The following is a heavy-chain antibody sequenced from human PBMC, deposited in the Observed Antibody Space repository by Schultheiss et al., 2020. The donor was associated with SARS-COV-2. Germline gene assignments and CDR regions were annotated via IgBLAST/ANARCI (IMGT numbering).Heavy chain of an antibody. D-gene: IGHD6-19*01. Sequence: GGSLRLSCAASGFTFSNAWMSWVRQAPGKGLEWVGFIRSKAYGGTTEYAASVKGRFTISRDDSKSIAYLQMNSLKTEDTAVYYCTLSGYSSGWYYFAVYGMDVWGQGTTVTVSS. CDR1: GFTFSNAW. CDR3: TLSGYSSGWYYFAVYGMDV. V-gene: IGHV3-49*04. J-gene: IGHJ6*02. CDR2: IRSKAYGGTT.